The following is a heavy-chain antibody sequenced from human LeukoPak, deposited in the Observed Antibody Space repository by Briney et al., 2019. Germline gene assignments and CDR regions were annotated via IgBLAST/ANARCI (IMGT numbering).Heavy chain of an antibody. J-gene: IGHJ4*02. D-gene: IGHD3-3*01. CDR1: GLIFSNFK. CDR2: ISDSGRTT. CDR3: ASWAGNTQSDSWSGPFDY. V-gene: IGHV3-48*03. Sequence: GGSLRLSCAVSGLIFSNFKMNWVRQAPGKGLEWVSYISDSGRTTFYADSVKGRFTISRDNAKNSLYLQMSSLRVEDTAVYYCASWAGNTQSDSWSGPFDYWGQGTLVTVSS.